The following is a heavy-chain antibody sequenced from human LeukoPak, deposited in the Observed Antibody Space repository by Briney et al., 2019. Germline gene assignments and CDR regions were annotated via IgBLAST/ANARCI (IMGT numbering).Heavy chain of an antibody. Sequence: PSETLSLTCTVSGGSISSYYWGWIRQHPGKGLEWIGHIYYSGNTYYNPSLKSRVIISVGTSKKQFSLQLSSVTAADTAVYYCARHYHSKSAFDIWGQGTMVTVSS. CDR1: GGSISSYY. D-gene: IGHD1-14*01. J-gene: IGHJ3*02. CDR2: IYYSGNT. V-gene: IGHV4-59*06. CDR3: ARHYHSKSAFDI.